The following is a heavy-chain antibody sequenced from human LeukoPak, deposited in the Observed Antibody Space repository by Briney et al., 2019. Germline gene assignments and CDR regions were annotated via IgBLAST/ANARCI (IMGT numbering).Heavy chain of an antibody. CDR3: ARDQGYCSRTNYCYYYYMDV. D-gene: IGHD2-2*01. V-gene: IGHV3-48*04. Sequence: AGGSLRLPCAAPGFTLSTYSINWVRQAPGKGLEWVSYISTTSNTIHYADSVKGRFTISRDNAKNSLYLQMNSLRAEDTAVYYCARDQGYCSRTNYCYYYYMDVWGKGTTVTVSS. CDR1: GFTLSTYS. J-gene: IGHJ6*03. CDR2: ISTTSNTI.